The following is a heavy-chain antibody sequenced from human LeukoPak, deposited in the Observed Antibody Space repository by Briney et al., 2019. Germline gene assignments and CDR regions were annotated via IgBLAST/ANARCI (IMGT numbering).Heavy chain of an antibody. J-gene: IGHJ3*02. Sequence: ASVKVSCKASGYTFTGYYMHWVRQAPGQGLEWMGWINPTSGGTNYAQKFQGRVTMTRDTSISTAYMELSRLRSDDTAVYYCAGYHPLVAAPFDIWGQGTMVTVSS. V-gene: IGHV1-2*02. CDR2: INPTSGGT. CDR3: AGYHPLVAAPFDI. D-gene: IGHD2-8*02. CDR1: GYTFTGYY.